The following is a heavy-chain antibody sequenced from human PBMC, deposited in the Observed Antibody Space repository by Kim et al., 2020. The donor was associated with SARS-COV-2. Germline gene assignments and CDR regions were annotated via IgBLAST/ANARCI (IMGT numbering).Heavy chain of an antibody. V-gene: IGHV5-10-1*01. Sequence: GESLKISCKGSGYSFTSYWISWVRQMPGKGLEWMGRIDPSDSYTNYSPSFQGHVTISADKSISTAYLQWSSLKASDTAMYYCARHPLGRGVIYYYYGMDVWGQGTTVTVSS. CDR2: IDPSDSYT. CDR1: GYSFTSYW. J-gene: IGHJ6*02. D-gene: IGHD3-10*01. CDR3: ARHPLGRGVIYYYYGMDV.